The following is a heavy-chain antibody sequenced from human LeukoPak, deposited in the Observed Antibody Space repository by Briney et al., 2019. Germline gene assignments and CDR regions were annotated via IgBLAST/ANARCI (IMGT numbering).Heavy chain of an antibody. CDR1: GFTFSSYA. V-gene: IGHV3-23*01. CDR3: ARDDSSGILYYFDY. CDR2: ISDSGDST. D-gene: IGHD3-22*01. J-gene: IGHJ4*02. Sequence: GGSLRLSCAASGFTFSSYAMSWVRQAPGKGLEWVSGISDSGDSTYYADSVKGRLTISRDNSKNTLWLQMNSLRDEDTAVYYCARDDSSGILYYFDYWGQGTLVTVSS.